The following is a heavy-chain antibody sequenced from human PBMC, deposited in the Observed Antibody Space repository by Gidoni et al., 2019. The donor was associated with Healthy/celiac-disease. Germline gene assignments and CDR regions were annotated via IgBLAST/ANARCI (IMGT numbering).Heavy chain of an antibody. J-gene: IGHJ6*02. D-gene: IGHD4-17*01. Sequence: EVQLVESGGGLVQPGGSLRLSCAASGFTFSSYSMNCVRQAPGKGLAWVSYISSSSSTIYYADSVKGRFTISRDNAKNSLYLQMNSLRDEDTAVYYCARDWVTTVTYYYYGMDVWGQGTTVTVSS. CDR3: ARDWVTTVTYYYYGMDV. V-gene: IGHV3-48*02. CDR2: ISSSSSTI. CDR1: GFTFSSYS.